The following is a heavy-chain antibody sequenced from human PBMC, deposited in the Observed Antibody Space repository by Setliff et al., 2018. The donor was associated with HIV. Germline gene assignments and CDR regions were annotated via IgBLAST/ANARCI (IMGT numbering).Heavy chain of an antibody. V-gene: IGHV4-4*02. Sequence: PSETLSLTCDVSGVSISYNNWWSWVRQPPGRGLEWIGEVYHTGSTNYNPSLKSRVTISVDTSKNQFSLNLSSVTAADPAVYYCARDNSYYYGSGSHYWYGMDVWGQGTTVTVPS. CDR1: GVSISYNNW. CDR3: ARDNSYYYGSGSHYWYGMDV. CDR2: VYHTGST. D-gene: IGHD3-10*01. J-gene: IGHJ6*01.